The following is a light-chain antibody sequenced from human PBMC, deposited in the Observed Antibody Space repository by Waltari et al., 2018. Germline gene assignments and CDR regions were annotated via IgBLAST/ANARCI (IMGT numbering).Light chain of an antibody. CDR1: QRLLYNSNDKNF. CDR3: QQYYSRQT. Sequence: DIVMTQSPDSLAVSLGGRVTINCKYSQRLLYNSNDKNFLAWYKQKPGQPHKLLFYWATTRHSGVPDRFSGSGSATDFTLTISSLQAEDVAVYCCQQYYSRQTFGQGTRVEIK. V-gene: IGKV4-1*01. CDR2: WAT. J-gene: IGKJ1*01.